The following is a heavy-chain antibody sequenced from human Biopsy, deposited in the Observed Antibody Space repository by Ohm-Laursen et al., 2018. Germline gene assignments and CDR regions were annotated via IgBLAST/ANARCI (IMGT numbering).Heavy chain of an antibody. CDR3: TRAGVGSDGTDSYYYGMDV. J-gene: IGHJ6*02. D-gene: IGHD5-24*01. CDR2: ISPSGATT. CDR1: GNTFATYH. Sequence: SVKVSCKASGNTFATYHIHWVRQAPGQGLEWMGVISPSGATTSFSQKFQGRITMTRDTSTGTVYMDLNSLGSEDTAVYYCTRAGVGSDGTDSYYYGMDVWGPGTTVTVSS. V-gene: IGHV1-46*01.